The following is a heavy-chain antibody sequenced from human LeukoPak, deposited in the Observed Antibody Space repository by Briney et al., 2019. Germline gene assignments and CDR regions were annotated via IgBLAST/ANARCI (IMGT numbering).Heavy chain of an antibody. J-gene: IGHJ6*02. Sequence: PGGSLRLSCAASGFTFSDYAMHWVRQTPGKGLQWVARISHDGSSPYRADSVKGRFTISRDNSKNTLNLQMDSLRVEDTAVYYCARDNYGMDFWGQGTTVTVSS. D-gene: IGHD5-24*01. CDR2: ISHDGSSP. V-gene: IGHV3-30*04. CDR1: GFTFSDYA. CDR3: ARDNYGMDF.